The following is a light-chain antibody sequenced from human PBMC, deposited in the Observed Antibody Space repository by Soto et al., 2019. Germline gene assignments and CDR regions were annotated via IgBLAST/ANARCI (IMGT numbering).Light chain of an antibody. J-gene: IGLJ2*01. CDR1: SCNIEKNF. Sequence: QAVVTQPPSASAAPGQKVTISCSGTSCNIEKNFVSWYHYLPGTAPKLLIYDNNKRPSGIPDRFSGSKSGTSATLGNTGLHTGDEADYYCAAWDSRLSAEVFGEGTKLTVL. CDR2: DNN. CDR3: AAWDSRLSAEV. V-gene: IGLV1-51*01.